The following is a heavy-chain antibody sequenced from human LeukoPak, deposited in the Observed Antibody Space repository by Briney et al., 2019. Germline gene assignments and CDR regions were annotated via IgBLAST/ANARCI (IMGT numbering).Heavy chain of an antibody. D-gene: IGHD5-12*01. V-gene: IGHV4-59*04. CDR2: IYYTGST. J-gene: IGHJ4*02. CDR1: GGSIIRYN. CDR3: VKTAGYVLIDY. Sequence: SQCLSLTCAVAGGSIIRYNWSSRRQRPGRRLEWIGNIYYTGSTYYNASLQSRVTISIDTSKNQFSLRLSSVTAADTAMYYCVKTAGYVLIDYWGQGTLVTVSS.